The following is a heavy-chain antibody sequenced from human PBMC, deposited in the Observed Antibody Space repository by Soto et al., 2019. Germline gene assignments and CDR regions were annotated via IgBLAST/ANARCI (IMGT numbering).Heavy chain of an antibody. V-gene: IGHV3-23*01. J-gene: IGHJ1*01. D-gene: IGHD2-21*01. Sequence: EVQLLESGGGLVQPGGSLRLSCAASGLTFSNYGMTWVRQAPGKGLEWVSAISGSGDTYNVDSLKGRFSISRDNSKSTLFLQMNSLRAEDTAVYYCATYGGESGGFEYFKHWGQGTLVTVSS. CDR3: ATYGGESGGFEYFKH. CDR1: GLTFSNYG. CDR2: ISGSGDT.